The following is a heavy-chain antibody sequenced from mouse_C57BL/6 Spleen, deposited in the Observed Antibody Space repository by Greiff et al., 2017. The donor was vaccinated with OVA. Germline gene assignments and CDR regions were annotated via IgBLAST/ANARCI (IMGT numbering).Heavy chain of an antibody. V-gene: IGHV14-4*01. CDR2: IDPETGDT. CDR3: TTRSPDAMEY. Sequence: EVQLQESGAELVRPGASVKLSCTASGFNFKDDYMHWVKQRPEQGLEWIGWIDPETGDTDYASKFQGKATITADTSSNTAYLQLSSLTSEDTAVYYCTTRSPDAMEYWGQGTSVTVSS. CDR1: GFNFKDDY. J-gene: IGHJ4*01.